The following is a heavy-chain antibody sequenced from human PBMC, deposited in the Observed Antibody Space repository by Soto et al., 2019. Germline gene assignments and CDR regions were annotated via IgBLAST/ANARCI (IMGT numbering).Heavy chain of an antibody. Sequence: ASVKVSCKASGYTFTSYYRHWVRQAPGQGLEWMGIINPSGGSTSYAQKFQGRVTMTRDTSASTVYMELGSLRSDDTAVYYCATTAVWGSYRYTPGYSDLWGRGTLVDVSS. D-gene: IGHD3-16*02. V-gene: IGHV1-46*03. CDR2: INPSGGST. CDR3: ATTAVWGSYRYTPGYSDL. CDR1: GYTFTSYY. J-gene: IGHJ2*01.